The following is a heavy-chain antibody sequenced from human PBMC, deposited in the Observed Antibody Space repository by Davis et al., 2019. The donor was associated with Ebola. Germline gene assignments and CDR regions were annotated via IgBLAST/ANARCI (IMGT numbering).Heavy chain of an antibody. CDR3: ARSQAGPYSNWFDP. CDR1: GYSISSDDY. D-gene: IGHD2-21*01. CDR2: IYYSGST. J-gene: IGHJ5*02. Sequence: SETLSLTCAVSGYSISSDDYWGWIRQPPGKGLEWIGYIYYSGSTYYNPSLKSRVTISVDTSKNQFSLKLSSVTAADTAVYYCARSQAGPYSNWFDPWGQGTLVTVSS. V-gene: IGHV4-31*11.